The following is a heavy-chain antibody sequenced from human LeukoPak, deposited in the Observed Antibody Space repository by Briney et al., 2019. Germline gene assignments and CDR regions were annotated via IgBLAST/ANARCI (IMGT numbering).Heavy chain of an antibody. CDR2: IYPGDSTT. V-gene: IGHV5-51*01. J-gene: IGHJ4*02. CDR3: ARRSVTDSYDY. D-gene: IGHD2-21*02. CDR1: GYSFTNYW. Sequence: GESLKISCKGFGYSFTNYWIGWVRQMPGKGLEWVGIIYPGDSTTRYSPSFQGQVTISADKSISTAYLQWNSLRASDTAMYYCARRSVTDSYDYWGQGTLVTVSS.